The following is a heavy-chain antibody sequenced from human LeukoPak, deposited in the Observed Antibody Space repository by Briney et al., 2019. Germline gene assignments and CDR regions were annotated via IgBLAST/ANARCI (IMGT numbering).Heavy chain of an antibody. CDR1: GYTFTSYD. J-gene: IGHJ4*02. V-gene: IGHV1-46*01. CDR2: INPSGGST. D-gene: IGHD1-14*01. CDR3: ARGGPDLGDY. Sequence: ASVKVSCKASGYTFTSYDINWVRQAPGQGLEWMGIINPSGGSTTFAQKFQGRVTMTRDTSTNTVYMEMSSLRSGDTGVYYCARGGPDLGDYWGQGTLVTVSS.